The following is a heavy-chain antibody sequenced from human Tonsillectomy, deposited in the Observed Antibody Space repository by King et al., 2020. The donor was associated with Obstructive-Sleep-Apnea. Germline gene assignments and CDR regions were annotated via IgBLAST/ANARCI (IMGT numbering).Heavy chain of an antibody. CDR2: ISGSGGST. J-gene: IGHJ4*02. D-gene: IGHD6-13*01. Sequence: VQLVESGGGLVQPGGSLRLSCAASGFTFSSYAMSWVRQAPGKGLEWVSAISGSGGSTYYADSVKGRFTISRDNSKNTLYLQMNSLRAEDTAVYYCAKDQWETYSSSWGGLFDYWGQGTLVTVSS. CDR1: GFTFSSYA. CDR3: AKDQWETYSSSWGGLFDY. V-gene: IGHV3-23*04.